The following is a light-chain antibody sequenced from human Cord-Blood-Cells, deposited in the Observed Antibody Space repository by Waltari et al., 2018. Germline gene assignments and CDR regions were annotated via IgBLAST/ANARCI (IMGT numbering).Light chain of an antibody. CDR3: QQSYSTPRT. CDR1: PSISSY. CDR2: AAS. Sequence: DIQMTQSPSSLSASVGDRVTITCRASPSISSYLNWYQQKPGKAPKLLIYAASSLQGGVPSRFSGSGSGTDFTLTISSLQPEDFATYYCQQSYSTPRTFGQGTKVEIK. J-gene: IGKJ1*01. V-gene: IGKV1-39*01.